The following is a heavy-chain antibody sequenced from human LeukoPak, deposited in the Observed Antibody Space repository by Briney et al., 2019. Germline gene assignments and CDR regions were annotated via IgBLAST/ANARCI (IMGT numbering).Heavy chain of an antibody. D-gene: IGHD3-10*01. CDR2: INSDVSST. V-gene: IGHV3-74*01. CDR3: RSDDHYGSWSYYKVAFDI. J-gene: IGHJ3*02. Sequence: PGGSLRLSCAASGFTVSSNYMSWVRQAPGKGLEWVSRINSDVSSTSYADSVKGRFTISRDNAKNTLYLQMNSLRAEDTAVYYCRSDDHYGSWSYYKVAFDIWGQGTMVTVSS. CDR1: GFTVSSNY.